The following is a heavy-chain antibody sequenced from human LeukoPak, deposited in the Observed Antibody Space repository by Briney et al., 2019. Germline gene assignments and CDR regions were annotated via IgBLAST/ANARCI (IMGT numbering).Heavy chain of an antibody. J-gene: IGHJ4*02. CDR1: GYNFINYG. CDR2: ISAYNGNT. V-gene: IGHV1-18*01. D-gene: IGHD6-19*01. Sequence: GASVKVSCKASGYNFINYGITWVRQAPGQGLEWMGWISAYNGNTNYAQKFQGRVTMTTDTSTSTAYMELRSLRSDDTAVYYCAREAAVAGTGVYFDYWGQGTLVTVSS. CDR3: AREAAVAGTGVYFDY.